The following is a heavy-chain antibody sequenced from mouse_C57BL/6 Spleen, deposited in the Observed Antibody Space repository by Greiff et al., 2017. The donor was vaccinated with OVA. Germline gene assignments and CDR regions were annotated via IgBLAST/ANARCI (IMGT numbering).Heavy chain of an antibody. J-gene: IGHJ4*01. CDR2: ISSGGSYT. Sequence: DVMLVESGGDLVKPGGSLKLSCAASGFTFSSYGMSWVRQTPDERLEWVATISSGGSYTYYPDSVKGRFTISRDNANNTLDLQMSSLKSEDTAMYYCASFYDYDVGGYAMDYWGQGTSVTVSS. D-gene: IGHD2-4*01. V-gene: IGHV5-6*02. CDR3: ASFYDYDVGGYAMDY. CDR1: GFTFSSYG.